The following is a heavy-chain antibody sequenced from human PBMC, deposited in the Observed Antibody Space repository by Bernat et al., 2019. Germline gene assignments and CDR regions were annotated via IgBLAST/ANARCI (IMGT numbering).Heavy chain of an antibody. Sequence: EVQLVESGGGLVQPGGSLRLSCAASGFTFSSYSMNWVRQAPGKGLEWVSYISSSSTIDYADSVKGRFTISRDNAKNSLYLQMNSLRAEDTAVYYCARARGYSYGYSDYWGQGILVTVSS. D-gene: IGHD5-18*01. CDR1: GFTFSSYS. J-gene: IGHJ4*02. V-gene: IGHV3-48*01. CDR3: ARARGYSYGYSDY. CDR2: ISSSSTI.